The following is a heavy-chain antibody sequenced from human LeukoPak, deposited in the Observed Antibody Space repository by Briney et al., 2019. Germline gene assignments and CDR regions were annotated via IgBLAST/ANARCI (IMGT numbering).Heavy chain of an antibody. Sequence: SVKVSCKASGGSFSNYVITWVRQAPGQGLEWMGRIIPVLGVSNFARTFQGRVTITADKSTNTAHMELSSLRSEDTAVYYCARDPVGIVVVPAAMPMLDYWGQGTLVTVSS. V-gene: IGHV1-69*04. J-gene: IGHJ4*02. CDR1: GGSFSNYV. D-gene: IGHD2-2*03. CDR2: IIPVLGVS. CDR3: ARDPVGIVVVPAAMPMLDY.